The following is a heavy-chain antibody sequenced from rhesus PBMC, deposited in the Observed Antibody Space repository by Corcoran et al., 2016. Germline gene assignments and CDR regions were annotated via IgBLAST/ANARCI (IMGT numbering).Heavy chain of an antibody. V-gene: IGHV4S11*01. J-gene: IGHJ4*01. D-gene: IGHD2-15*01. CDR3: ARDRGYCSSTYCSSGYFDY. CDR1: GGSISSNY. CDR2: IYGSGSST. Sequence: QLQLQESGPGLVKPSETLSLTCAVSGGSISSNYWSWIRQPPGKGLEWIGYIYGSGSSTNYNPSLKGRVTLSGDTSKNQLSLKLSSVTTADTAVYYCARDRGYCSSTYCSSGYFDYWGQGVLVTVSS.